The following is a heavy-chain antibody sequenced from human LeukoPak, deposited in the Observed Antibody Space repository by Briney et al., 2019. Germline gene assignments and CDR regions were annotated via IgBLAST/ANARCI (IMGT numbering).Heavy chain of an antibody. V-gene: IGHV3-21*01. CDR2: ISSSSSYI. J-gene: IGHJ4*02. CDR1: GFTVNNKY. CDR3: ARDANYYDSSGFDY. D-gene: IGHD3-22*01. Sequence: GGSLRLSCAASGFTVNNKYMTWVRQTPGKGLEWVSSISSSSSYIYYADSVKGRFTISRDNAKNSLYLQMNSLRAEDTAVYYCARDANYYDSSGFDYWGQGTLVTVSS.